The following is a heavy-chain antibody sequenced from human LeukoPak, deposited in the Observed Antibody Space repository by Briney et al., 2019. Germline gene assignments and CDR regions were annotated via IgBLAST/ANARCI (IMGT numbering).Heavy chain of an antibody. CDR3: TSRWTRLTELGYCSGGSCYSSAFDI. V-gene: IGHV3-15*01. CDR1: GFTFSNAW. D-gene: IGHD2-15*01. J-gene: IGHJ3*02. Sequence: GGSLRLSCAASGFTFSNAWMSWVRQAPGKGLEWVGRIKSKTDGGTTDYAAPVKGRFTISRDDSKNTLYLQMNSLKTEDTAVYYCTSRWTRLTELGYCSGGSCYSSAFDIWGQGIMVTVSS. CDR2: IKSKTDGGTT.